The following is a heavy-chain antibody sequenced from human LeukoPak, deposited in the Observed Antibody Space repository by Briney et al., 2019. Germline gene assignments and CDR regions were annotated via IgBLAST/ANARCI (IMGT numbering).Heavy chain of an antibody. D-gene: IGHD3-9*01. CDR2: ISAYNGNT. CDR3: ARSPTRDLLRYCDLGLDYYYGMDV. V-gene: IGHV1-18*01. Sequence: ASVKVSCKASGYTFTSYGISWVRQAPGQGLEWMGWISAYNGNTNYAQKLQGRVTMTTDTSTSTAYMEVRSLRSDDTAVYYCARSPTRDLLRYCDLGLDYYYGMDVWGQGTTVTVSS. J-gene: IGHJ6*02. CDR1: GYTFTSYG.